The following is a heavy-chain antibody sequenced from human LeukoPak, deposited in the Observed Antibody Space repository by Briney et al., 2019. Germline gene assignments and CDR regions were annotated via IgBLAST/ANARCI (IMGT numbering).Heavy chain of an antibody. CDR1: GYSFTSYY. J-gene: IGHJ4*02. CDR3: VRELSGGYFDY. CDR2: LHPSGGST. D-gene: IGHD3-10*01. Sequence: ASVKVSCKASGYSFTSYYIHWVRQAPGQGLEWMGILHPSGGSTNYPQNLRGRVSMTRDTSTSTVYMELSSLRSEDTAVYYCVRELSGGYFDYWGQGTVVTVSS. V-gene: IGHV1-46*01.